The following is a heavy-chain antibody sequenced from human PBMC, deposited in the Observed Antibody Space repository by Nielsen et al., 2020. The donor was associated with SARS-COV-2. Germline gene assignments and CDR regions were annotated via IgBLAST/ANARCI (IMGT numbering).Heavy chain of an antibody. CDR1: GYSFTSYW. CDR3: ARHMVRGDTAMVHIFDI. J-gene: IGHJ3*02. V-gene: IGHV5-51*01. CDR2: IYHDDSDT. Sequence: GESLKISCKGSGYSFTSYWIGWVRQMPGKGLEWVGIIYHDDSDTRYSQSFQGRVTISADKSISTAYLQGSSLKASDTAMYYCARHMVRGDTAMVHIFDIWGQGTMVTVSS. D-gene: IGHD5-18*01.